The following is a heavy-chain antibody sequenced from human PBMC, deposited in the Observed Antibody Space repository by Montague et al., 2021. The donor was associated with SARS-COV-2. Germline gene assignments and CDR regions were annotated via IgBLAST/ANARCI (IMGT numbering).Heavy chain of an antibody. CDR3: ASEMIYCSGSYYNPFRLVGY. CDR1: GGSISSSSYY. Sequence: SETLSLTCTVSGGSISSSSYYWGWIRQPPGKGLEWNGSIYYSGSTYYNPYLKSRVTISVDTSKNQFALKLSSVTAADTAVYYCASEMIYCSGSYYNPFRLVGYWGQGTLVTVSS. D-gene: IGHD3-10*01. J-gene: IGHJ4*02. V-gene: IGHV4-39*01. CDR2: IYYSGST.